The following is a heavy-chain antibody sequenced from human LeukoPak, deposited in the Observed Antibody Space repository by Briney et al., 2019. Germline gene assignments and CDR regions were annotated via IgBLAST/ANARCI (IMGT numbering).Heavy chain of an antibody. J-gene: IGHJ4*02. D-gene: IGHD6-19*01. CDR1: GYTFTSYD. CDR3: AREVPSHSSGWYYFDY. CDR2: INPSGGST. Sequence: ASVKVSCKASGYTFTSYDINWVRQAPGQGLEWMGIINPSGGSTSYAQKFQGRVTMTRDTSTSTVYMELSSLRSEDTAVYYCAREVPSHSSGWYYFDYWGQGTLVTVSS. V-gene: IGHV1-46*01.